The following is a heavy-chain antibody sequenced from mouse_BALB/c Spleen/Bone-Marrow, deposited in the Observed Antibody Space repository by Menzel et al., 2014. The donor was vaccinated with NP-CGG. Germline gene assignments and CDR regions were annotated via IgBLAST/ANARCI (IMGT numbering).Heavy chain of an antibody. Sequence: QVQLQQSGAELARPGASVKMSCKASGYTFTSYTMHWVKQRPGQGLEWIGYINPSSGYTNYNQKFKDKATLTAVKSSSTAYMQLSSLTSEDSAVYYCARERNWDSFAYWGQGTLVTVSA. CDR2: INPSSGYT. CDR1: GYTFTSYT. J-gene: IGHJ3*01. CDR3: ARERNWDSFAY. D-gene: IGHD4-1*01. V-gene: IGHV1-4*01.